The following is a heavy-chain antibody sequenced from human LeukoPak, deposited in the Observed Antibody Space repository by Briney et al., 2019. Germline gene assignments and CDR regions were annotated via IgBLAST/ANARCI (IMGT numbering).Heavy chain of an antibody. Sequence: PGGSLRLSCKASGFTFSNYAMTWVRQAPGKGLEWVSSISGTGGRTYSADSVKGRFTISRDNSKNTLYLQMKNLRVEHTAVYYCAKGLHGGVGYGVDVWGQGTTVSVSS. J-gene: IGHJ6*02. CDR1: GFTFSNYA. D-gene: IGHD3-16*01. V-gene: IGHV3-23*01. CDR3: AKGLHGGVGYGVDV. CDR2: ISGTGGRT.